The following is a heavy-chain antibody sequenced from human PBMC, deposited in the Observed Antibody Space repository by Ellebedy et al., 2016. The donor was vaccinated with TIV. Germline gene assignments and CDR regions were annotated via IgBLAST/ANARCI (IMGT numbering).Heavy chain of an antibody. Sequence: LSLTCAASGFTFRIYDMHWVRQSIGKGLEWGSAFGSGGDAYYPASVKGRFTISRENAKNSVYLQMNSLRVGDTAVYYCVRGGAAPHNRYLDFWGRGTLVTVSS. V-gene: IGHV3-13*01. J-gene: IGHJ2*01. CDR3: VRGGAAPHNRYLDF. CDR2: FGSGGDA. D-gene: IGHD1-14*01. CDR1: GFTFRIYD.